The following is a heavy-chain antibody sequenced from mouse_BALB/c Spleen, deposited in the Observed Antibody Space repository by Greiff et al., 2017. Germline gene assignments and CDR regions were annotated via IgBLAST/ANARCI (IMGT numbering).Heavy chain of an antibody. D-gene: IGHD4-1*01. Sequence: QVHVKQSGAELVRPGVSVKISCKGSGYTFTDYAMHWVKQSHAKSLEWIGVISTYYGDASYNQKFKGKATMTVDKSSSTAYMELARLTSEDSAIYYCARAGKGAMDYWGQGTSVTVSS. CDR1: GYTFTDYA. V-gene: IGHV1S137*01. CDR3: ARAGKGAMDY. J-gene: IGHJ4*01. CDR2: ISTYYGDA.